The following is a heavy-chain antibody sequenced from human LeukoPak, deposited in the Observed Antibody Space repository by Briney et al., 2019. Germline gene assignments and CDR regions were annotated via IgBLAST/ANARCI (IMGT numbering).Heavy chain of an antibody. J-gene: IGHJ5*02. CDR1: GGSISTYY. CDR3: ARDYSANSRFDP. CDR2: VSYSGST. Sequence: PSETLSLTCTVSGGSISTYYRNWIRQPPGKGLEWLGYVSYSGSTNYNPSLKSRVTISVDTSKNRFSLKLSSVTAADTAVYYCARDYSANSRFDPWGQGTLVTVSS. V-gene: IGHV4-59*01. D-gene: IGHD4-23*01.